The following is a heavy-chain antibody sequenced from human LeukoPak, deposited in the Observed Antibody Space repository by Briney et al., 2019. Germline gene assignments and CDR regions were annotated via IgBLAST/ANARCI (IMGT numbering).Heavy chain of an antibody. D-gene: IGHD3-3*01. J-gene: IGHJ3*02. CDR2: INWNGGST. V-gene: IGHV3-20*04. CDR1: GFTFDDYG. Sequence: GGSLRLSCAASGFTFDDYGMSWVRQAPGKGLEWVSGINWNGGSTYYADSVKGRFTTSRDNSKNTLYLQMNSLRAEDTAVYYCAKDRRITIFGVVRDAFDIWGQGTMVTVSS. CDR3: AKDRRITIFGVVRDAFDI.